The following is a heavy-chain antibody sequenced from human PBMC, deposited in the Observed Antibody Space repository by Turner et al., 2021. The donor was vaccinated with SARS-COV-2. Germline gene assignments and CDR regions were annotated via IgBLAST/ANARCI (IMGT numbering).Heavy chain of an antibody. CDR1: GITLISHG. CDR2: IWNDGSQK. Sequence: QVQLVASGGGVVQPGRSLRLSCAESGITLISHGSHWVRQAPGKGLVWVAVIWNDGSQKYYADSVKGRFTISRDNSKNMVYLKMNSLRAEDTAVYYCARLDDSGHWGAFDIWGQGTMVTVSS. D-gene: IGHD3-22*01. CDR3: ARLDDSGHWGAFDI. V-gene: IGHV3-33*01. J-gene: IGHJ3*02.